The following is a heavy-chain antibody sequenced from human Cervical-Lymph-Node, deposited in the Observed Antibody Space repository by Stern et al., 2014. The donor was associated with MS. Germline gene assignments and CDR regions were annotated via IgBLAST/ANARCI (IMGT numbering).Heavy chain of an antibody. J-gene: IGHJ3*02. CDR1: GYIFSDYY. CDR3: ARDQRGSGRGAFDI. CDR2: INPKSGGA. D-gene: IGHD3-10*01. Sequence: VQLVESGAEVKKPGASVKVACKTSGYIFSDYYIHWVRQAPGQGLEWMGWINPKSGGANYAQKFHGRVTMTRDTSISTVYMELRSLRSDDTAVYYCARDQRGSGRGAFDIWGQGTMVTVS. V-gene: IGHV1-2*02.